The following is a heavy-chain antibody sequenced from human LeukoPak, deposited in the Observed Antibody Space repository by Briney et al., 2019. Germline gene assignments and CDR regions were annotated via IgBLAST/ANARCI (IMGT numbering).Heavy chain of an antibody. D-gene: IGHD1-26*01. Sequence: SETLSLTCTVSGGSISSYYWSWIRQPPGKGLEWIGYMYYSGSTNYNPSLKSRVTISVDTSKNQFSLKLSSVTAADTAVYYCASLYSGNYDTGSFDYFNYWGQGTLVTVSS. CDR2: MYYSGST. CDR3: ASLYSGNYDTGSFDYFNY. CDR1: GGSISSYY. V-gene: IGHV4-59*01. J-gene: IGHJ4*02.